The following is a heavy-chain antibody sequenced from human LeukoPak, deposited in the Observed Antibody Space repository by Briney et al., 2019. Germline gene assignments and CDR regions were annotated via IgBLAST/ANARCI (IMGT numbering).Heavy chain of an antibody. D-gene: IGHD6-19*01. V-gene: IGHV4-34*01. CDR3: ATYSVAEERYYFDY. Sequence: PSETLSLTCAVYGGSFSVYYWSWIRQPPGKGLEWIGEINHSGSTNYNPSLKSRVTISVDTSENQFSLKLSSVTAADTAVYYCATYSVAEERYYFDYWGQGTLVTVSS. J-gene: IGHJ4*02. CDR1: GGSFSVYY. CDR2: INHSGST.